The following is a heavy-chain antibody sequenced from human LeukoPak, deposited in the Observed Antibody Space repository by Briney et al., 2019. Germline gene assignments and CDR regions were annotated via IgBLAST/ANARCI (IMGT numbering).Heavy chain of an antibody. V-gene: IGHV3-23*01. J-gene: IGHJ4*02. D-gene: IGHD6-13*01. Sequence: GGSLRLSCAASGFTSSSYAMSWVRQAPGKGLEWVSAISGSGGSTYYADSVKGRFTISRDNSKNTLYLQMNSLGAEDTAVYYCANGRIAAAPWGSDYWGQGTLVTVSS. CDR2: ISGSGGST. CDR3: ANGRIAAAPWGSDY. CDR1: GFTSSSYA.